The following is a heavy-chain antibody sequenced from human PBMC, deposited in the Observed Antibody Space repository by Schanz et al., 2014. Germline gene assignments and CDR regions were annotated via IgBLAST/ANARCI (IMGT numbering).Heavy chain of an antibody. V-gene: IGHV1-8*01. D-gene: IGHD3-9*01. Sequence: QVQLVQSGAEVKKPGASVKVSCTASGFNFNNYDINWVRQATGQGLEWMGWMNPKTGNTDHAQKFQGRVTMTTDTSTSTAYMELRSLRSDDTAVYYCARDAADFYDILTEEDYWGQGTLVTCSS. CDR3: ARDAADFYDILTEEDY. CDR2: MNPKTGNT. CDR1: GFNFNNYD. J-gene: IGHJ4*02.